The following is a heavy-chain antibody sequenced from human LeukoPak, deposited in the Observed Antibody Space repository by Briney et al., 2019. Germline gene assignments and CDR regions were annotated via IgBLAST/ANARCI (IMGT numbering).Heavy chain of an antibody. V-gene: IGHV4-59*12. J-gene: IGHJ4*02. Sequence: SETLSLTCTISGGSISSYYWSWIRQPPGKGLEWIGYIYYTGSTNHNPSLKSRVTISVDTSKNQFSLKLSSVTAADTAVYYCAKSMVRGVIGFDYWGQGTLVTVSS. CDR3: AKSMVRGVIGFDY. CDR1: GGSISSYY. CDR2: IYYTGST. D-gene: IGHD3-10*01.